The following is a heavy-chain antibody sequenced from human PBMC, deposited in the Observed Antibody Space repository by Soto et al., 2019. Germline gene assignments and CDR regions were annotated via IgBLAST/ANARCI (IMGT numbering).Heavy chain of an antibody. CDR3: ARPGGQSYYYAIDY. V-gene: IGHV4-31*03. CDR2: IYYSGST. Sequence: SETLSLTCTVSGSSISSGDYYWSWVRQHPGKGLERIGYIYYSGSTYINPSLKNRVTISIDTSKNQFSLKLSSVTAADTAVYYCARPGGQSYYYAIDYWGQG. J-gene: IGHJ4*02. CDR1: GSSISSGDYY. D-gene: IGHD3-10*01.